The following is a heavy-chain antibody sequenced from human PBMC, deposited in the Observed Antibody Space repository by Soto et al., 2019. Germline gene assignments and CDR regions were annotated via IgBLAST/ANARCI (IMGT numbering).Heavy chain of an antibody. CDR1: GGSISSYY. CDR2: IYYSGST. CDR3: ARDRGPMVRGVFDY. D-gene: IGHD3-10*01. V-gene: IGHV4-59*01. Sequence: QVQLQESGPGLVKPSETLSLTCTVSGGSISSYYWSWIRQPPGKGLEWIGYIYYSGSTNYNPSLKSRVTISVDTSKNQFSLKLRSVTAADTAVYYCARDRGPMVRGVFDYWGQGTLVTVSS. J-gene: IGHJ4*02.